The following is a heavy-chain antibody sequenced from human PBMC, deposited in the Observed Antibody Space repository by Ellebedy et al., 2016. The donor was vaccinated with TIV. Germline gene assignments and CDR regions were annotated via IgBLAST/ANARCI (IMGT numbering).Heavy chain of an antibody. V-gene: IGHV3-30-3*01. CDR1: GFTFSSYF. CDR2: LLYAGNDK. CDR3: AREGGNSGSYVDAFDI. J-gene: IGHJ3*02. D-gene: IGHD1-26*01. Sequence: GESLKISCAASGFTFSSYFIHWVRQAPGKGLDWVAFLLYAGNDKYYADSVKGRFTVSRDNSKNTLYLQMNSLRAEDSAMYYCAREGGNSGSYVDAFDIWGQGTMVTVSS.